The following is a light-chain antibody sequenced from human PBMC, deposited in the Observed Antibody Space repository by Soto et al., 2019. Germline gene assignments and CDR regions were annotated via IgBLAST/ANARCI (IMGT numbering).Light chain of an antibody. CDR3: SSYTSSSTRVYV. Sequence: QSALTQPASVSGSPGQSITISCTGTSSDVGGYNYVSWYQQHPGKAPKLMIYDVSNRPSGVSNRFSGSKSGNTASLTISGLQAEDEADYYCSSYTSSSTRVYVFGPGTKLTVL. J-gene: IGLJ1*01. CDR1: SSDVGGYNY. V-gene: IGLV2-14*01. CDR2: DVS.